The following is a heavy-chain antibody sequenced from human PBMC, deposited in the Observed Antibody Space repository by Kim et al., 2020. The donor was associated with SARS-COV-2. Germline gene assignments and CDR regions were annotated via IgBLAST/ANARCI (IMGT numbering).Heavy chain of an antibody. J-gene: IGHJ4*02. V-gene: IGHV3-15*01. CDR3: TTDVYGDYPFDY. Sequence: GGSLRLSCAASGFTFSNAWMSWVRQAPGKGLEWVGRIKSKTDGGTTDYAAPVKGRFTISRDDSKNTLYLQMNSLKTEDTAVYYCTTDVYGDYPFDYWGQGTLVTVSS. D-gene: IGHD4-17*01. CDR1: GFTFSNAW. CDR2: IKSKTDGGTT.